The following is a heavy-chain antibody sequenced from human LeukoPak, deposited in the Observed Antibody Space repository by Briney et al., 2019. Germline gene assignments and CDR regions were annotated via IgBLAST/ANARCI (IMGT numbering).Heavy chain of an antibody. J-gene: IGHJ4*02. D-gene: IGHD6-19*01. V-gene: IGHV4-34*01. CDR2: INHSGST. CDR3: ALTAVAGDKIFDY. Sequence: SETLSHTCAVYGGSFSGYYWSWIRQPPGKGLEWIGEINHSGSTNYNPSLKSRVTISVDTSKNQFSLKLSSVTAADTAVYYCALTAVAGDKIFDYWGQGTLVTVSS. CDR1: GGSFSGYY.